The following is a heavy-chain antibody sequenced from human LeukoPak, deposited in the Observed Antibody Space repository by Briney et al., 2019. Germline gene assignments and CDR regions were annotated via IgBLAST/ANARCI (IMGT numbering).Heavy chain of an antibody. CDR3: ARQRRSFRYSSSPRFDY. Sequence: PSETLSLTCTVSGGSISRSRYYWGWIRQPPGKGLEWIGSIYYSGSTNYNPSLKSRVTISVDTSKNQFSLKLSSVTAADTAVYYCARQRRSFRYSSSPRFDYWGQGTLVTVSS. V-gene: IGHV4-39*01. CDR1: GGSISRSRYY. D-gene: IGHD6-13*01. J-gene: IGHJ4*02. CDR2: IYYSGST.